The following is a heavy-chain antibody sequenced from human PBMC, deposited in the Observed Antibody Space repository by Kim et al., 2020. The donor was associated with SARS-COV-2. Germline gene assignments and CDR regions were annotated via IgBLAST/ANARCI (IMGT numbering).Heavy chain of an antibody. Sequence: GGSLRLSCAASGFTFSDYYMSWIRQAPGKGLEWVSYISSSSSYTNYADSVKGRFTISRDNAKNSLYLQMNSLRAEDTAVYYCARVGPDYGDYVLFDYWGQGTLVTVSS. CDR2: ISSSSSYT. D-gene: IGHD4-17*01. V-gene: IGHV3-11*05. CDR3: ARVGPDYGDYVLFDY. CDR1: GFTFSDYY. J-gene: IGHJ4*02.